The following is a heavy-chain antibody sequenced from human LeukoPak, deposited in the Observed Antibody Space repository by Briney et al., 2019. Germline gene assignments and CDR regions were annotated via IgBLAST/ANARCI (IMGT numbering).Heavy chain of an antibody. J-gene: IGHJ4*02. CDR3: ARHLEDCSGSSCYDFDS. Sequence: PSETLSLNCSVSGASITTFNSHWAWIRQSPGKGLEWMGSIHHLGTAFYNPSLKSRVTTSVDTSKKQFSLKLTSVAAADAAVYYCARHLEDCSGSSCYDFDSWGQGTLVTVSS. D-gene: IGHD2-2*01. CDR2: IHHLGTA. V-gene: IGHV4-39*01. CDR1: GASITTFNSH.